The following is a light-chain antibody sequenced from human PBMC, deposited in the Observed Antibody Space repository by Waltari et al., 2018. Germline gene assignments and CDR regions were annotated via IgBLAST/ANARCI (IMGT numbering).Light chain of an antibody. V-gene: IGKV3-20*01. J-gene: IGKJ1*01. CDR1: QSVSRT. CDR2: GAS. CDR3: QHYVRLPAT. Sequence: EIVLTPSPGTLSLPPGERATLSRRASQSVSRTLSWNQQKPGQAPRLLIFGASNRATGIPDRFSGSGSGTEFSLINTRLEPEESAMYYCQHYVRLPATFGQGTKVEIK.